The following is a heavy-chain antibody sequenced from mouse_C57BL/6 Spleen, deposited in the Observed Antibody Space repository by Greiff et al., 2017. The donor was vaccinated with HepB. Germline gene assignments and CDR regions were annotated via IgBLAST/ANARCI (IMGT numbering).Heavy chain of an antibody. CDR3: AKLGPNWYFDV. D-gene: IGHD4-1*01. J-gene: IGHJ1*03. CDR2: ISSGSSTI. Sequence: EVNVVESGGGLVKPGGSLKLSCAASGFTFSDYGMHWVRQAPEKGLEWVAYISSGSSTIYYADTVKGRFTISRDNAKNTLFLQMTSLRSEDTAMYYCAKLGPNWYFDVWGTGTTVTVSS. CDR1: GFTFSDYG. V-gene: IGHV5-17*01.